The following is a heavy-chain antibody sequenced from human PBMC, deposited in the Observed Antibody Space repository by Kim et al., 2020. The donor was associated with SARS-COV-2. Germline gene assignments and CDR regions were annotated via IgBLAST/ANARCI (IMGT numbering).Heavy chain of an antibody. V-gene: IGHV1-8*02. CDR3: ARGFGMLLGVLFAY. J-gene: IGHJ4*02. CDR1: GYTFNNYD. Sequence: ASVKVSCKASGYTFNNYDINWVRQAPGQGPEWMGWMNPNSGNTGYAQKFQGRVTMTRSTSTSTAYMELSSLRSDDTAVYFCARGFGMLLGVLFAYWGQGT. CDR2: MNPNSGNT. D-gene: IGHD3-10*01.